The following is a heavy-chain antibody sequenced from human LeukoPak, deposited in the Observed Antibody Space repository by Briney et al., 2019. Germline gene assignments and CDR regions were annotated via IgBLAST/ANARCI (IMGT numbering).Heavy chain of an antibody. J-gene: IGHJ3*01. CDR2: IYASGNT. D-gene: IGHD6-6*01. CDR1: ACTISTYC. CDR3: TREYSSSSGKNAFDV. V-gene: IGHV4-4*07. Sequence: PSETLSLTCTVSACTISTYCWSLIRQAAGKGLEWIGRIYASGNTNYNPSLKSLITISLNTSNTPYSLRLTPVTAATTALYYATREYSSSSGKNAFDVWGQGTMVTVSS.